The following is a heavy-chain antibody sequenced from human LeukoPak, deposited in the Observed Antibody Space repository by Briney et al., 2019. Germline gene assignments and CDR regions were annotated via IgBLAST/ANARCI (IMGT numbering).Heavy chain of an antibody. V-gene: IGHV4-31*03. CDR3: ARGSEYYAF. D-gene: IGHD2-2*01. J-gene: IGHJ4*02. Sequence: SETLSLTCTVSGGSIRSDGYYWSWIRQHPGRGLEWIGYIYYTGSTYYNPSLKSRVTISVDTSQNQFSLSLSVVTAADTAVYYCARGSEYYAFWGQGTLVTVSS. CDR2: IYYTGST. CDR1: GGSIRSDGYY.